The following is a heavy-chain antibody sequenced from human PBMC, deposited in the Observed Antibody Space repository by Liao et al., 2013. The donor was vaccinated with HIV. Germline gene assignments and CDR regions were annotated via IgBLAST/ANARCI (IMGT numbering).Heavy chain of an antibody. CDR2: IYTSGST. CDR1: GGSISSYY. CDR3: AREGASSWYERTAFDI. D-gene: IGHD6-13*01. J-gene: IGHJ3*02. V-gene: IGHV4-4*07. Sequence: QVQLQESGPGLVKPSETLSLTCTVSGGSISSYYWSWIRQPAGKGLEWIGRIYTSGSTNYNPSLKSRVTMSVDTSKNQFSLKLSSVTAADTAVYYCAREGASSWYERTAFDIWGQGTSGHRLF.